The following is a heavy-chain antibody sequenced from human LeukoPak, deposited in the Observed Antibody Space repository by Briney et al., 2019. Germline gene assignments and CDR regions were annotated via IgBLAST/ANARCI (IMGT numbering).Heavy chain of an antibody. J-gene: IGHJ5*02. V-gene: IGHV3-13*01. CDR1: GFTFSSYD. Sequence: GGSLRLSCAASGFTFSSYDMHWVRQVTGKGLEWVSAIGTAGDTYYPGSVKGRFTISRDNPGNVMYLQMDSLRAEDTAVYYCTRVAQSGPTGWFDPWGQGTLVTVSS. D-gene: IGHD1-1*01. CDR3: TRVAQSGPTGWFDP. CDR2: IGTAGDT.